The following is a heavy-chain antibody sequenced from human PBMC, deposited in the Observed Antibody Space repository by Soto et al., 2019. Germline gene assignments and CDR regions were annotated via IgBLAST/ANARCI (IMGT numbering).Heavy chain of an antibody. V-gene: IGHV1-3*01. CDR2: INAANGNT. CDR3: ARQYAYSTSWYPFDS. J-gene: IGHJ4*02. CDR1: GYTFTSNA. Sequence: QVELVQSGAEVKKPGASVKVSCKASGYTFTSNAINWVRQAPGQRPEWMGVINAANGNTRYSQKFQGRVTMTRDTSAAAAYLELRSLSSEETAMYYCARQYAYSTSWYPFDSWGQGPLVTVSP. D-gene: IGHD3-16*01.